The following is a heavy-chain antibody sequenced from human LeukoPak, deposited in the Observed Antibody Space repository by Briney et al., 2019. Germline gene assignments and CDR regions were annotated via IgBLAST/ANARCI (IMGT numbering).Heavy chain of an antibody. V-gene: IGHV6-1*01. J-gene: IGHJ5*02. D-gene: IGHD6-19*01. Sequence: SQTLSLTCAISGDSVSSNSAAWSWIRQSPSRGLEWLGRTYYRSKWYNDYAVSVKSRIIINPDTSMNQFSLQLNSVTPEDTAVYYCAKLGDSSTWGQGTLVTVSS. CDR2: TYYRSKWYN. CDR1: GDSVSSNSAA. CDR3: AKLGDSST.